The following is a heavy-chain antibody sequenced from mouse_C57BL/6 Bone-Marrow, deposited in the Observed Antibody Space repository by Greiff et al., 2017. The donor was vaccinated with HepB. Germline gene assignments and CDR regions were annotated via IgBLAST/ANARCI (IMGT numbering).Heavy chain of an antibody. D-gene: IGHD1-1*01. CDR3: TGAVVASYYFDY. V-gene: IGHV1-5*01. Sequence: EVQLQQSGTVLARPGASVKMSCKTSGYTFTSYWMHWVKQRPGPGLEWIGAIYPGNSDTSYNQKFKGKAKLTTVTSASTAYMELSSLTNEDSAVYYCTGAVVASYYFDYWGQGTTLTVSS. CDR2: IYPGNSDT. CDR1: GYTFTSYW. J-gene: IGHJ2*01.